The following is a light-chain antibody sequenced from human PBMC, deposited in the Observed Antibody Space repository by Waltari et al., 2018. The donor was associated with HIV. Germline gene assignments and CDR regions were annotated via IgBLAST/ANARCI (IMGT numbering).Light chain of an antibody. CDR3: QQYNNWPPT. CDR2: GAS. Sequence: EIVMTQPPATLSVAPGERATLPSRASQSVSRNLAWYQQKPGQAPRLLIYGASTRTTGIAPRFSGSGSETEFTLTINSLQSEDFAVYYCQQYNNWPPTFGQGTKLEIK. CDR1: QSVSRN. V-gene: IGKV3-15*01. J-gene: IGKJ2*01.